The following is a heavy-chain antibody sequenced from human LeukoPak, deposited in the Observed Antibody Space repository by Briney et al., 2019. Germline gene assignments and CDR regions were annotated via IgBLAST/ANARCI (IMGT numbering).Heavy chain of an antibody. CDR3: ARGGAAAAHPPYYFDY. CDR1: GGSISSSSYY. D-gene: IGHD6-13*01. CDR2: IYYSGST. V-gene: IGHV4-39*07. Sequence: SETLSLTCTVSGGSISSSSYYWGWIRQPPGKGLEWIGSIYYSGSTYYNPSLKSRVTISVDTSKNQFSLKLSSVTAADTAVYYCARGGAAAAHPPYYFDYWGQGTLVTVSS. J-gene: IGHJ4*02.